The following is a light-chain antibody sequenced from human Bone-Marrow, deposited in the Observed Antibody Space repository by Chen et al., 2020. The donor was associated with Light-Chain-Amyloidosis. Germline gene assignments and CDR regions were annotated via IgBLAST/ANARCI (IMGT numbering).Light chain of an antibody. CDR3: QVWDRSSDRPV. CDR2: DAS. V-gene: IGLV3-21*02. J-gene: IGLJ3*02. CDR1: NIGSTS. Sequence: SYVLTQPSSVSVAPGQTATIACGGNNIGSTSVHWYQQTPGQAPLLVVYDASDRPSGIPERLSGSNSGNTATLTIGRGEAGDEADYYCQVWDRSSDRPVFGGGTKLTVL.